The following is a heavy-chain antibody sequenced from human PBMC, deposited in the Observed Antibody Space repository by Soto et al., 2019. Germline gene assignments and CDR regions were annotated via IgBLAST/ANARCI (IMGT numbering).Heavy chain of an antibody. CDR1: GGSISSSSYY. Sequence: SSETLSLTCTVSGGSISSSSYYWGWIRQPPGKGLEWIGSIYYSGSTYYNPSLKSRVTISVDTSKNQFSLKLSSVTAAGTAVYYCARRGIMVRGVHWFDPWGQGTLVT. D-gene: IGHD3-10*01. CDR2: IYYSGST. CDR3: ARRGIMVRGVHWFDP. J-gene: IGHJ5*02. V-gene: IGHV4-39*01.